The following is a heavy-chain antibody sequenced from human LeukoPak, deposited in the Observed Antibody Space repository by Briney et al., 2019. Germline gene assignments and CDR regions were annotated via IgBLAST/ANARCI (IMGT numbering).Heavy chain of an antibody. Sequence: SETLSLTCTVSGGSISSYYWSWIRQPPGKGLEWIGYIYYSGSTNYNPSLKSRVTISVDTSKNQFSLKLSSATAADTAVYYCARETLSPGAARLREAFDIWGQGTMVTVSS. CDR1: GGSISSYY. V-gene: IGHV4-59*01. CDR2: IYYSGST. CDR3: ARETLSPGAARLREAFDI. D-gene: IGHD6-6*01. J-gene: IGHJ3*02.